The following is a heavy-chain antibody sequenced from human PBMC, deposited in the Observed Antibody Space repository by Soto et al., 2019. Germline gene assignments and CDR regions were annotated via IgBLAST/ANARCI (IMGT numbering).Heavy chain of an antibody. J-gene: IGHJ3*01. Sequence: GGSLRLSCEASGFIFSDFGMHWVRQAPGKGLEWVAVIRYDGSNIYYAQSVRGRFTISRDNSKNTLFLNMDSLRPEDTAVYYCVKGDLDTAVVNCPDAFDFWGPGTMVTVSS. CDR2: IRYDGSNI. D-gene: IGHD5-18*01. CDR1: GFIFSDFG. V-gene: IGHV3-30*18. CDR3: VKGDLDTAVVNCPDAFDF.